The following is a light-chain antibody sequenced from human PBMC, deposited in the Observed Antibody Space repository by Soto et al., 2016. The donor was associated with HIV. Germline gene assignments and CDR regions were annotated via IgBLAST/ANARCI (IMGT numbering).Light chain of an antibody. CDR1: QSITTY. Sequence: DIQMTQSPSSLSASLRDTVTITCRASQSITTYLNWYQQKPGKAPNLLIYSASSLQSGVSSRFSGSGSGTDFTLTISSLQPEVFCNFFCQQSYSHPLTFGGGTKVE. V-gene: IGKV1-39*01. J-gene: IGKJ4*01. CDR2: SAS. CDR3: QQSYSHPLT.